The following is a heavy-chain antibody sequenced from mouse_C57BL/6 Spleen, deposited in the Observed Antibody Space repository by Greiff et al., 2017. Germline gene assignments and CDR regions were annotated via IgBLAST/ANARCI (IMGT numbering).Heavy chain of an antibody. Sequence: VQLQQSGPELVKPGASVKISCKASGYSFTSYYIHWVKQRPGQGLEWIGWMYPGSGNTKYNEKFKGKATLTADTSSSTAYMQLSSLTSEDSAVYYCARPRGIPYWGQGTTLTVSS. J-gene: IGHJ2*01. CDR3: ARPRGIPY. CDR1: GYSFTSYY. CDR2: MYPGSGNT. V-gene: IGHV1-66*01.